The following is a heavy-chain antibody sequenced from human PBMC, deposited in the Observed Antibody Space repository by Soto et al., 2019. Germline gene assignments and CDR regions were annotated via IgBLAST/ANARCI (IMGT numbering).Heavy chain of an antibody. CDR2: INPDGSAK. CDR1: GFTFSSYW. CDR3: AKPHTGNVAFDI. D-gene: IGHD4-4*01. J-gene: IGHJ3*02. V-gene: IGHV3-7*01. Sequence: EVQLVESGGGLVQPGGSLRLSCAASGFTFSSYWMTWVRQVPGKGLEWVAYINPDGSAKSYANSLKGRFTLSRDNPKNSLYLQMNSLRAEDTAVYYCAKPHTGNVAFDIWGQGTTVTVSS.